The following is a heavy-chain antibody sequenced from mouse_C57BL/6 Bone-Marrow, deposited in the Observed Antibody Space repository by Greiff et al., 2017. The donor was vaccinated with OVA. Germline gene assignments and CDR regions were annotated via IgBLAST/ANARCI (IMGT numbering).Heavy chain of an antibody. CDR1: GYTFTSYW. CDR3: AIPLYGNDY. J-gene: IGHJ2*01. CDR2: IHPSDSDT. V-gene: IGHV1-74*01. D-gene: IGHD1-1*01. Sequence: QVQLQQPGAELVKPGASVKVSCKASGYTFTSYWMHWVKQRPGQGLEWIGRIHPSDSDTNYNQKFKGKATLTVDKSSSTDYIQLSSLTSEVSAVYYCAIPLYGNDYWGQGTTLTVSS.